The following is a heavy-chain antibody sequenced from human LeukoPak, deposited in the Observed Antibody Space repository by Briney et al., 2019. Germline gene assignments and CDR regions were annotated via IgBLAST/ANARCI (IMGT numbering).Heavy chain of an antibody. Sequence: GGSLRLSCAASGFTFSSYAMSWVRQAPGKGLEWVSAISGSGGSTYYADSVKGRFTISRDNSKNTLYLQMNSLRAEDTAVYYCAKCPTIQWELPNNWFDPWGQGTLVTVSS. CDR1: GFTFSSYA. D-gene: IGHD1-26*01. V-gene: IGHV3-23*01. CDR3: AKCPTIQWELPNNWFDP. CDR2: ISGSGGST. J-gene: IGHJ5*02.